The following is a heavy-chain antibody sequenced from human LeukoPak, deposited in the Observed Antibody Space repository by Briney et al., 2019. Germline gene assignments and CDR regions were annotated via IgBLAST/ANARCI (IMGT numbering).Heavy chain of an antibody. CDR3: ARVGGTGFDY. V-gene: IGHV1-46*01. J-gene: IGHJ4*02. CDR2: INPSGGST. Sequence: ASVTLSCKASGYTFTIYYIHWVRQAPGQGLDWMGIINPSGGSTSYAQKFQVRATMTRYTSTRTVYMELSSLRSEDTAVYYCARVGGTGFDYWGQGTLVTVSS. CDR1: GYTFTIYY. D-gene: IGHD1/OR15-1a*01.